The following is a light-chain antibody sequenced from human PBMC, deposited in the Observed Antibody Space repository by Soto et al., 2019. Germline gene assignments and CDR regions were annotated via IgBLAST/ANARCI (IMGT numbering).Light chain of an antibody. CDR3: QQSYSTPTT. V-gene: IGKV1-39*01. Sequence: DLLMTQSPSSLSASVGDRVTITCRASQSISSYLNWYQQKPGKAPKLLIYAASSLQSGVPSRFSGSGSGTDFTLTISSLQPEDFATYYCQQSYSTPTTFGPGTKVDIK. J-gene: IGKJ3*01. CDR2: AAS. CDR1: QSISSY.